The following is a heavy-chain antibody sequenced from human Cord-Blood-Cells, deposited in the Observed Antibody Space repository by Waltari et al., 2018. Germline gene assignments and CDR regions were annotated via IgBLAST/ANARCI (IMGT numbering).Heavy chain of an antibody. D-gene: IGHD1-26*01. CDR3: ASVKVGADAFDI. J-gene: IGHJ3*02. Sequence: QVQLVQSGAEVKKPGSSVKVSCKTSGGTFSSYAISWVRQAPGQGLEWMGGIIPIFGTANYAQKFQGRVTITADESTSTAYMEMSSLRSEDTAVYYCASVKVGADAFDIWGQGTMVTVSS. V-gene: IGHV1-69*01. CDR1: GGTFSSYA. CDR2: IIPIFGTA.